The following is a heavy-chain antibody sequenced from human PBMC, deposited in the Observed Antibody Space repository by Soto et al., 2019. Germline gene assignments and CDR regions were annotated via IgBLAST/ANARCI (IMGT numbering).Heavy chain of an antibody. CDR2: IWYDGSNK. V-gene: IGHV3-33*01. CDR1: GFTFSSYG. D-gene: IGHD3-10*01. CDR3: ARESMVRGVISPYYYYGMDV. Sequence: PGGSLRLSCAASGFTFSSYGMHWVRQAPGKGLEWVAVIWYDGSNKYYADSVKGRFTISRDNSKNTLYLQMNSLRAEDTAVYYCARESMVRGVISPYYYYGMDVWGQGTTVTVSS. J-gene: IGHJ6*02.